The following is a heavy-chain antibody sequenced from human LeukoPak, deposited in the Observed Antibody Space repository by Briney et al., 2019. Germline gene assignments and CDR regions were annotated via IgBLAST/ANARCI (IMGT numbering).Heavy chain of an antibody. D-gene: IGHD1-26*01. CDR2: IKQDGSEK. Sequence: GGSLRLSCAASGFTFSSYWMSWVRQAPGKGLEWVANIKQDGSEKYYVDSVKGRFTISRDNAKNSLYLQMNSLRAEDTAVYYCAREPNRKWELPQFDYWSQGTLVTVSS. V-gene: IGHV3-7*01. CDR1: GFTFSSYW. CDR3: AREPNRKWELPQFDY. J-gene: IGHJ4*02.